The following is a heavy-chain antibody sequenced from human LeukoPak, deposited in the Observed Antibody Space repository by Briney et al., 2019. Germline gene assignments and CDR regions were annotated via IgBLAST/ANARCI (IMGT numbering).Heavy chain of an antibody. Sequence: ASVKVSCKASGYTFTSYDINWVRQATGQGLEWMGWMNPNSGNTGYAQKFQGRVTMTRNTSISTAYMELSSLRSEDTAVYYCATSSSITMIVGLGWFDPWGQGTLVTVSS. D-gene: IGHD3-22*01. CDR2: MNPNSGNT. CDR3: ATSSSITMIVGLGWFDP. V-gene: IGHV1-8*01. CDR1: GYTFTSYD. J-gene: IGHJ5*02.